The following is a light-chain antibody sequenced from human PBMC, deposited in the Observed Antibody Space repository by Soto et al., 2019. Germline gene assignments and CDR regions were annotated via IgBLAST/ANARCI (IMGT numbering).Light chain of an antibody. V-gene: IGLV3-1*01. J-gene: IGLJ2*01. Sequence: SYELTQPPSVSVSPGQTASITCAGDKLGEQYPCWYQQKPAQSPVLVIYKDRKRPSGIPERFSGSNSGNTAPLTISGTQGMDEADYCCQAWDSSAANVVFGGGTKLTVL. CDR3: QAWDSSAANVV. CDR2: KDR. CDR1: KLGEQY.